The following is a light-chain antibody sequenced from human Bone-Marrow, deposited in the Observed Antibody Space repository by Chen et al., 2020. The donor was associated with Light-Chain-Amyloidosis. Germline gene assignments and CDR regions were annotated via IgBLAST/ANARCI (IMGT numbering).Light chain of an antibody. CDR3: QVWDRSSDRPV. CDR2: DGS. V-gene: IGLV3-21*02. Sequence: SYVLTQPSSVSVAPGQRATITCGGNNIGSTSVHWYQQTPGQAPLLVVYDGSDRPSGIPERLSGSNAGNTAILTISRVEAGDEADYYCQVWDRSSDRPVFGGGTKLTVL. J-gene: IGLJ3*02. CDR1: NIGSTS.